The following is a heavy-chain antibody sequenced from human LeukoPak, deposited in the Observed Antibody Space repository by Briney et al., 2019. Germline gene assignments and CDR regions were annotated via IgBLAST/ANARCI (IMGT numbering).Heavy chain of an antibody. CDR2: ISSSSSYI. D-gene: IGHD7-27*01. J-gene: IGHJ3*02. V-gene: IGHV3-21*01. CDR1: GFTFSSYS. Sequence: PGGSLRLSCAASGFTFSSYSMNWVRLAPGKGLEWVSSISSSSSYIYYADSVKGRFTISRDNAKNSLYLQMNSLRAEDTAVYYCARERPRVTGNAFDIWGQGTMVTVSS. CDR3: ARERPRVTGNAFDI.